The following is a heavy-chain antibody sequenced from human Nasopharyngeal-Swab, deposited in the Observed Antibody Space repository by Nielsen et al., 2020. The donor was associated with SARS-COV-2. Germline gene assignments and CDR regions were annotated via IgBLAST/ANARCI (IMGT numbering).Heavy chain of an antibody. CDR2: INSDGSST. CDR3: ARGYAAMGFFDY. D-gene: IGHD2-2*01. J-gene: IGHJ4*02. Sequence: GGSLRLSCAVSGFTFGTYWMHWVRQAPGKGLEWVSRINSDGSSTGDADSVKGRFTVSRDNAKNTLYLQMNSLRAEDTAVYYCARGYAAMGFFDYWGQGTLVTVSS. CDR1: GFTFGTYW. V-gene: IGHV3-74*01.